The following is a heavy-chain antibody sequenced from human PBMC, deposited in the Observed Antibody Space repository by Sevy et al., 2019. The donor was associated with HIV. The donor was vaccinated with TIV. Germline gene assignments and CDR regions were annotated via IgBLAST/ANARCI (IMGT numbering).Heavy chain of an antibody. CDR3: AREHHYSHSTIFGVVISGYFDY. CDR1: GFTFSSYA. D-gene: IGHD3-3*01. CDR2: ISYDGSNK. J-gene: IGHJ4*02. V-gene: IGHV3-30-3*01. Sequence: GGSLRLSCAASGFTFSSYAMHWVRQAPGKGLEWVAVISYDGSNKYYADSVKGRFTISRDNSKNTLYLQMNSLRAEDTAGYYCAREHHYSHSTIFGVVISGYFDYWGQGTLVTVSS.